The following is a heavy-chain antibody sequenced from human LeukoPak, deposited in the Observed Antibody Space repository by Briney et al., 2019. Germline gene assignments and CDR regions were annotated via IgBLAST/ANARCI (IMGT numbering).Heavy chain of an antibody. J-gene: IGHJ4*02. CDR1: GFTFSSYA. CDR3: ASSIGTRGTVPFYWIDY. V-gene: IGHV3-23*01. Sequence: PGGSLRLSCAASGFTFSSYAMSWVRQAPGKGLEWVSAISGSGGSTYYADSVKGRFTISRDNSKNTLYLQMNSLRAEDTAVYYCASSIGTRGTVPFYWIDYWGQGTLVTVSS. CDR2: ISGSGGST. D-gene: IGHD3-9*01.